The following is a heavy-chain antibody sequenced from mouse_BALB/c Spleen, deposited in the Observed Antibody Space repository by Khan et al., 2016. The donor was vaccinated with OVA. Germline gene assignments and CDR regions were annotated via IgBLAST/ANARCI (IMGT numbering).Heavy chain of an antibody. CDR3: ARVGYDPSLAY. D-gene: IGHD2-14*01. J-gene: IGHJ3*01. CDR1: GFTIKNYD. V-gene: IGHV14-1*02. Sequence: IRLEQSGPELKKPEALVHFSCKASGFTIKNYDMNWVKQTPEQGLKWIGWINTDNGEPTYTDDFQGRFSFSLDTSSNTAYLQLSSLTTEDTAVYYCARVGYDPSLAYWGQGTLVTVSA. CDR2: INTDNGEP.